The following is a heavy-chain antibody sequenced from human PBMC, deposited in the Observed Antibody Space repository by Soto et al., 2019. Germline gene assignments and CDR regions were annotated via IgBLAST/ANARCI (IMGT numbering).Heavy chain of an antibody. V-gene: IGHV3-23*01. J-gene: IGHJ4*02. CDR2: ISGSGGST. CDR3: AKYHTSSGWYGRSPSLEY. CDR1: GFTFSSYA. D-gene: IGHD6-19*01. Sequence: PGGSLRLSCAASGFTFSSYAMSWVRQAPGKGLEWVSAISGSGGSTYYADSVKGRFTISRDNSKNTLYLQMNSLRAEDTAVYYCAKYHTSSGWYGRSPSLEYWGQGTLVTVSS.